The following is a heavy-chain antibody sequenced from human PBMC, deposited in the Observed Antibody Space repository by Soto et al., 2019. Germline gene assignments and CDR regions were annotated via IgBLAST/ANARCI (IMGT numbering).Heavy chain of an antibody. D-gene: IGHD3-22*01. CDR2: ISSTGGST. CDR1: GFTFSTYP. CDR3: VQAIFHTSGYYKAY. Sequence: AGGSLRLSCSASGFTFSTYPIHWVRQAPGKGLEYVSAISSTGGSTYYADSVKGRFTISRDNSENTLYLQMSSLRAEDAAVYHCVQAIFHTSGYYKAYCGQGTQLTVST. J-gene: IGHJ4*02. V-gene: IGHV3-64D*08.